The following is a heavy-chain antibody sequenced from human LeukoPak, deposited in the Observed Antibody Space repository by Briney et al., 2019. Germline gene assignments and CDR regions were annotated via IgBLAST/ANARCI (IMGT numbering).Heavy chain of an antibody. V-gene: IGHV3-9*01. D-gene: IGHD6-6*01. CDR1: GFTFDDYA. CDR3: AKDGSSFPTSGMDV. Sequence: GGSLRLSCAASGFTFDDYAMHWVRQAPGKGLEWVSGISWNSGSIGYADSVKGRFTISRDNAKNSLYLQMNSLRAEDTALYYCAKDGSSFPTSGMDVWGQGTTVTVSS. J-gene: IGHJ6*02. CDR2: ISWNSGSI.